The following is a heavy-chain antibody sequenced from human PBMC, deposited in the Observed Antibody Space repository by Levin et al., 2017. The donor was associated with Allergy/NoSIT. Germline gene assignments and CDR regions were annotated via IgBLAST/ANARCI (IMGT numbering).Heavy chain of an antibody. J-gene: IGHJ4*02. V-gene: IGHV3-11*01. CDR2: VDYSAGII. D-gene: IGHD6-19*01. CDR3: ATYSSGWYYFDY. CDR1: GFSFSDYY. Sequence: LSLTCAASGFSFSDYYMSWIRQAPGKGLEWVSSVDYSAGIIHYADSLKGRFTISRDNAKNSLYLQMNSLRAEDTAMYYCATYSSGWYYFDYWGQGTLVTVSS.